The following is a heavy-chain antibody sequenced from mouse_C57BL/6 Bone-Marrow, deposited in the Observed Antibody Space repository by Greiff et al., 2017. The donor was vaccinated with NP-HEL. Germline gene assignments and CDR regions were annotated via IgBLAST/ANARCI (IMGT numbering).Heavy chain of an antibody. J-gene: IGHJ3*01. CDR2: IDPSASYT. V-gene: IGHV1-69*01. CDR3: ARGEHYYGTPFAY. Sequence: QVQLQQPGAELVMPGASVKLSCKASGYTFTSYWMHWVKQRPGQGLEWIGEIDPSASYTNYNQKFKGKSTLTVDKSSSTAYMQLSSLTSEDSAVYYCARGEHYYGTPFAYWGQGTLVTVSA. CDR1: GYTFTSYW. D-gene: IGHD1-1*01.